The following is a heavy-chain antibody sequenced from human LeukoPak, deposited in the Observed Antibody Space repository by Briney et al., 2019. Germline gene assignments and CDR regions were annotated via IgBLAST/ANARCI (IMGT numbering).Heavy chain of an antibody. V-gene: IGHV3-30*18. D-gene: IGHD6-13*01. CDR1: GFTFSSYG. CDR2: ISYDGSNK. Sequence: GGSLRLSCAASGFTFSSYGMHWVRQAPGKGLEWVAVISYDGSNKYYADSVKGRFTISRDNSKNTLYLQMNSLRAEDTAVYYCAKGPPAAGDDYWGQGTLVTVSS. CDR3: AKGPPAAGDDY. J-gene: IGHJ4*02.